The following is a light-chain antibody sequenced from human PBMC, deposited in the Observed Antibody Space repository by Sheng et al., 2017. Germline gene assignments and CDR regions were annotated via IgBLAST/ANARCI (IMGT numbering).Light chain of an antibody. CDR2: GAS. Sequence: VLTQSPGTLPLSPGERATLSCRASQSVSNNYLAWYQQKPGQAPRLLIYGASSRATGVPDRFSGSGSGTDFXLTISRLEPEDFAVYYCQQYGSSPRTFGQGTKVEIK. J-gene: IGKJ1*01. CDR3: QQYGSSPRT. CDR1: QSVSNNY. V-gene: IGKV3-20*01.